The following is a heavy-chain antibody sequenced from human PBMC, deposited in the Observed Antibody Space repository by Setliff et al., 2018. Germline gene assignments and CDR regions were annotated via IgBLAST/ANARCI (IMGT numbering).Heavy chain of an antibody. D-gene: IGHD6-25*01. J-gene: IGHJ4*02. CDR3: ARAGLAAAGRKGVFDH. V-gene: IGHV1-2*02. CDR2: INPNFGAT. Sequence: ASVKVSCKTSAYTFSGYYIHWVRQAPGQGLQWMGWINPNFGATNYAPKFQGRVTMTRDTSIRTAYLELNSLTSDDTAVYYCARAGLAAAGRKGVFDHWGQGTLVTVSS. CDR1: AYTFSGYY.